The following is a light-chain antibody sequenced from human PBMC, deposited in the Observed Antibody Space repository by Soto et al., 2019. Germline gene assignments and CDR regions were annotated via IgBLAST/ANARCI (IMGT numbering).Light chain of an antibody. CDR2: DVA. CDR3: QQYNSYPLT. V-gene: IGKV1-5*01. Sequence: DIQMTQSPSTLSASVGDRVTITCRASQSIDRWLAWYQQRPGRAPKLLIYDVANLETGVPSRFSGSGSETEFTLTISSLQPDDFAIYYCQQYNSYPLTFGGGNKVEIK. CDR1: QSIDRW. J-gene: IGKJ4*01.